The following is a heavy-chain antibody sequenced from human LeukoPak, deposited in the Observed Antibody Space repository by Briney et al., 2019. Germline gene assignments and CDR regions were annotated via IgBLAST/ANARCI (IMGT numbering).Heavy chain of an antibody. CDR1: GGTFSSYA. V-gene: IGHV1-69*05. Sequence: ASVKVSCKASGGTFSSYAISWVRQAPGQGLEWMGRIIPIFGTANYAQKFQGRVTITTDESTSTAYMELSSLRSEGTAVYYCAIQSRITMVRGVIITTLDYWGQGTLVTVSS. J-gene: IGHJ4*02. CDR3: AIQSRITMVRGVIITTLDY. CDR2: IIPIFGTA. D-gene: IGHD3-10*01.